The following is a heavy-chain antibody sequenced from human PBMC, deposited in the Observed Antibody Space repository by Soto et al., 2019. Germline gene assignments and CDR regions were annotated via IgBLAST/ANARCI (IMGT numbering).Heavy chain of an antibody. CDR2: IYYSGST. CDR3: ARHGLRYFDYYGMDV. D-gene: IGHD3-9*01. J-gene: IGHJ6*02. V-gene: IGHV4-31*03. Sequence: SETLSLTCTVSGGSISSGGYYWSWIRQHPGKGLEWIGYIYYSGSTYYNPSLKSRVTISVDTSKNQFSLKLSSVTAADTAVYYCARHGLRYFDYYGMDVWGQGTTVTVSS. CDR1: GGSISSGGYY.